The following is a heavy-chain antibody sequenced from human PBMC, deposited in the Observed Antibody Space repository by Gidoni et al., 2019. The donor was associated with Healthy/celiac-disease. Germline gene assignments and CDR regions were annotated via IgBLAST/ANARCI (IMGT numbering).Heavy chain of an antibody. Sequence: EVQLVQSGAEAKKPGESLRLSCPGSGYSSPRSWISWVRQMPGKGLEWMGRIDPSDSYTNYSPSFQGHVTISADKSISTAYLQWSSLKASDTAMYYCARQQGTIDSSGQLEGYWGQGTLVTVSS. CDR3: ARQQGTIDSSGQLEGY. V-gene: IGHV5-10-1*03. CDR1: GYSSPRSW. D-gene: IGHD3-22*01. J-gene: IGHJ4*02. CDR2: IDPSDSYT.